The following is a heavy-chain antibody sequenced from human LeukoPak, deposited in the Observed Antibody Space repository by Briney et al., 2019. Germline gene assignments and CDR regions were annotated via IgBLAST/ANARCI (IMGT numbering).Heavy chain of an antibody. D-gene: IGHD6-19*01. Sequence: SVKVSCKASGGTFSSYAISWVRQAPGQGLEWMGGIIPIFGTANYAQKFQGRVTITTDESTSTAYMELSSLRSEDTAVYHCARVSLAVAGTSLGPFDYWGQGTLVTVSS. CDR2: IIPIFGTA. V-gene: IGHV1-69*05. CDR3: ARVSLAVAGTSLGPFDY. J-gene: IGHJ4*02. CDR1: GGTFSSYA.